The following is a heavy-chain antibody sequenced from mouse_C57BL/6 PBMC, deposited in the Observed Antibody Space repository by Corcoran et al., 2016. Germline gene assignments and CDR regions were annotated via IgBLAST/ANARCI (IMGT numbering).Heavy chain of an antibody. Sequence: EVQLQQSGPELVKPGASVKISCKASGYTFTDYYMNWVKQSNGKSLEWIGDINPNNGGTSYNQKFKGKATLTVDKSSSTAYMELRSLTSEDSAVYYCARDGDPSGPDYWGQGTTLTVSS. D-gene: IGHD3-2*02. CDR2: INPNNGGT. CDR3: ARDGDPSGPDY. V-gene: IGHV1-26*01. CDR1: GYTFTDYY. J-gene: IGHJ2*01.